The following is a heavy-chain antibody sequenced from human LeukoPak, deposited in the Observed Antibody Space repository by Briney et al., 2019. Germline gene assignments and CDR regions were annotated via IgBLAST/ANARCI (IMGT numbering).Heavy chain of an antibody. V-gene: IGHV1-2*02. Sequence: ASVKVSCKASGYTFTGYYIHWVRQAPGQGLEWMGWIDPNSGGTNYAQQFQGRVTMTRDTSISTAYMELTSLISDDTAVYYCARWGDILTGYLDYWGQGTLVTVSS. CDR3: ARWGDILTGYLDY. CDR2: IDPNSGGT. J-gene: IGHJ4*02. CDR1: GYTFTGYY. D-gene: IGHD3-9*01.